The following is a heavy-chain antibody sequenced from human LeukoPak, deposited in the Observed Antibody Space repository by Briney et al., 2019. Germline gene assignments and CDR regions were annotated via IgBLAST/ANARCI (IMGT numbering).Heavy chain of an antibody. V-gene: IGHV4-59*01. CDR1: GGSISSYY. D-gene: IGHD3-10*01. J-gene: IGHJ6*03. Sequence: SETLSLTCTVSGGSISSYYWSWIRQPPGKGLEWIGYIYYSGSTNYNPSLKSRVTIPVDTSKNQFSLKLSSVTAADTAVYYCARAMVRGVLTYYYYYYMDVWGKGTTVTISS. CDR2: IYYSGST. CDR3: ARAMVRGVLTYYYYYYMDV.